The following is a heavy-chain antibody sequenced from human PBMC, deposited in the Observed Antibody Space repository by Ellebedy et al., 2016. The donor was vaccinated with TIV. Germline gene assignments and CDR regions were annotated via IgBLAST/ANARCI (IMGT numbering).Heavy chain of an antibody. CDR1: GGTFSSYA. J-gene: IGHJ4*02. CDR2: IIPIFGTA. Sequence: SVKVSXKASGGTFSSYAISWVRQAPGQGLEWMGGIIPIFGTANYAQKFQGRVTITADESTSTAYMELSSLRSEDTAVYYCASGSRAHYDSSGYYHGFDYWGQGTLVTVSS. V-gene: IGHV1-69*13. D-gene: IGHD3-22*01. CDR3: ASGSRAHYDSSGYYHGFDY.